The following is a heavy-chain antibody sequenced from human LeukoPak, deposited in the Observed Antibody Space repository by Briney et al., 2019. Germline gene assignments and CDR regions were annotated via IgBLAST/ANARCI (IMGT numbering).Heavy chain of an antibody. J-gene: IGHJ4*02. D-gene: IGHD6-13*01. CDR1: GGSINSGSYY. CDR2: IYTSGST. Sequence: PSETLSLTCTVSGGSINSGSYYWSWIRQSAGKGLEWIGRIYTSGSTNYNPPLKSRVTISVDTSKNQFSLKLTSVTAADTAVYYCARDASIAAVGVDYWGQGTLVTVSS. CDR3: ARDASIAAVGVDY. V-gene: IGHV4-61*02.